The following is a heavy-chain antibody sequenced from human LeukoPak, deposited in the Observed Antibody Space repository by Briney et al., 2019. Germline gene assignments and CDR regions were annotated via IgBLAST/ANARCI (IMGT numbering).Heavy chain of an antibody. CDR1: GDSISNGCCY. J-gene: IGHJ3*02. CDR2: IYYSGSA. CDR3: ARAHYFGSGSRRAFDI. D-gene: IGHD3-10*01. Sequence: PSETLSLTCTVSGDSISNGCCYWGWIRQPPGKGLEWIGNIYYSGSAYYNPSLKSRVTISVDTSNNHFSLKLSSVTAADTAMYYCARAHYFGSGSRRAFDIWGQGTMVTVSS. V-gene: IGHV4-39*07.